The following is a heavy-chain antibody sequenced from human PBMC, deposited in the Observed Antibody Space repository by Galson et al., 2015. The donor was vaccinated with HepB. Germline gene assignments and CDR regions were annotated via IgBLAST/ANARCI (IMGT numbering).Heavy chain of an antibody. CDR2: INPSGGST. V-gene: IGHV1-46*04. J-gene: IGHJ3*02. CDR1: GYTFTSYY. D-gene: IGHD3-10*01. Sequence: SVKVSCKASGYTFTSYYMHWVRQAPGQGLEWMGIINPSGGSTSYAQKLQGRVTMTRDTSTSTVYMELSSLRSEDTAVYYCARDWGYYGSGSPKAAFDIWGQGTMVTVSS. CDR3: ARDWGYYGSGSPKAAFDI.